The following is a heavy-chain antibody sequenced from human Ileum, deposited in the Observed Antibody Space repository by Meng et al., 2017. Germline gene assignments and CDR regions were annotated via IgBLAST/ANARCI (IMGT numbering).Heavy chain of an antibody. J-gene: IGHJ4*02. CDR3: AANSGKKMHS. CDR2: IYHSGVV. Sequence: VQLQESGLGLVKASGDLSLTCAVSGDSISTTNWGNWFRQTPGEGLEWIGEIYHSGVVNYNLSLKSRVTLSIDKSKNQFSLKLISVTAADTGVYYCAANSGKKMHSWGQGTLVTVSS. V-gene: IGHV4-4*02. CDR1: GDSISTTNW. D-gene: IGHD4-23*01.